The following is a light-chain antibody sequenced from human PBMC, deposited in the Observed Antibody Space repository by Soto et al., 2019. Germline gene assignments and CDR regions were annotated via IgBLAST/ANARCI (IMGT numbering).Light chain of an antibody. V-gene: IGKV1-39*01. Sequence: DIVLTQSPTSLSASVGDTVTITCRASQSISINFNWYQHKPGEAPKVLIYAASTLATGAPSRFSGSGVGSDFTLTISSRHLEDDATYYCQQTYSTRVYTFGQGTKVEFK. J-gene: IGKJ2*01. CDR3: QQTYSTRVYT. CDR1: QSISIN. CDR2: AAS.